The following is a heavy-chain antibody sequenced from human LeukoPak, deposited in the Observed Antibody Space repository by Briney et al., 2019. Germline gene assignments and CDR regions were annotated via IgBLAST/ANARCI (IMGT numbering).Heavy chain of an antibody. CDR3: ARDLVGATDLYYYYMDV. D-gene: IGHD1-26*01. CDR2: INPNSGGT. CDR1: GYTFTGYY. Sequence: ASVKASCKASGYTFTGYYMHWVRQAPGQGLEWMGWINPNSGGTNYAQKFQGRVTMTRDTSISTAYMELSRLRSDDTAVYYCARDLVGATDLYYYYMDVWGKGTTVTVSS. J-gene: IGHJ6*03. V-gene: IGHV1-2*02.